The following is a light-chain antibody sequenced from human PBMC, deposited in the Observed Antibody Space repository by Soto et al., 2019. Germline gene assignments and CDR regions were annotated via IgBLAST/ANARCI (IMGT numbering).Light chain of an antibody. V-gene: IGLV2-14*01. CDR1: SNDVGGYNY. J-gene: IGLJ1*01. CDR2: EVS. Sequence: QSVLTQPASVSGSPGQSITISCTGTSNDVGGYNYVSWYQQHPGKVPKLMIYEVSNRPSGVSSRFSGSKSGNTASLTISGLQAEDEADYFCGSYTGSIYVFGNGTKLTVL. CDR3: GSYTGSIYV.